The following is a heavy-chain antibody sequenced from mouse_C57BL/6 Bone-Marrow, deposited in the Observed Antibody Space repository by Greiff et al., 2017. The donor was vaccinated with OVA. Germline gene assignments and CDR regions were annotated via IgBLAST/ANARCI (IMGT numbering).Heavy chain of an antibody. CDR1: GYTFTSYW. D-gene: IGHD1-1*01. J-gene: IGHJ1*03. CDR2: IHPNSGST. Sequence: VQLQQSGAELVKPGASVKLSCKASGYTFTSYWMHWVKQRPGQGLEWIGMIHPNSGSTNYNEKFKSKATLTVDKSSSTAYMQLSSLTSEDSAVYYCARDLYGSSYGWYFDVWGTGTTVTVSS. V-gene: IGHV1-64*01. CDR3: ARDLYGSSYGWYFDV.